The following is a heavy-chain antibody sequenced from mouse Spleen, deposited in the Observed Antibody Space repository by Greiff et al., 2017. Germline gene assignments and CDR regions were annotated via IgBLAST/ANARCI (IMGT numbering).Heavy chain of an antibody. Sequence: EVQVVESGGGLVKPGGSLKLSCAASGFTFSDYGMHWVRQAPEKGLEWVAYISSGSSTIYYADTVKGRFTISRDNAKNTLFLQMTSLRSEDTAMYYCARAAGLRRVFYAMDQLGQGTSVTVSS. CDR3: ARAAGLRRVFYAMDQ. CDR2: ISSGSSTI. J-gene: IGHJ4*01. D-gene: IGHD2-2*01. V-gene: IGHV5-17*01. CDR1: GFTFSDYG.